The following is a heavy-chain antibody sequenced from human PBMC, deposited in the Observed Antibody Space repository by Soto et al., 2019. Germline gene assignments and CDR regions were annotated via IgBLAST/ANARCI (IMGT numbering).Heavy chain of an antibody. CDR2: ISRGGSS. V-gene: IGHV4-59*01. Sequence: SETLSLTCTVSGGSIFSDDLTWIRQPPGKGLEWIGYISRGGSSRYAPSLKGRVTFSTDTSKNQVSLKLTYVTVADTAVYYCARGYWFDPWGPGTLVTVSS. CDR1: GGSIFSDD. J-gene: IGHJ5*02. CDR3: ARGYWFDP.